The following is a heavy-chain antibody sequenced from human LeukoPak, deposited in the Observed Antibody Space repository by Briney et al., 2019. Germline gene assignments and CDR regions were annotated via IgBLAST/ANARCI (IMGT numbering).Heavy chain of an antibody. CDR2: INYSGIT. CDR3: ARGFPFYGSGSYYNYGKKYSWFDP. J-gene: IGHJ5*02. V-gene: IGHV4-34*01. Sequence: SETLSLTCAVYGGSFSGYYWSWIRQPPGKGLGWIGEINYSGITNHNPSLKSRVTISVDTSKNQFSLKLSSVTAADTAVYYCARGFPFYGSGSYYNYGKKYSWFDPWGQGTLVTVSS. D-gene: IGHD3-10*01. CDR1: GGSFSGYY.